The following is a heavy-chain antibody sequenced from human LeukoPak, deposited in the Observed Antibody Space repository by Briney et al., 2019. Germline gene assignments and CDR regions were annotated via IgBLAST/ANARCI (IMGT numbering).Heavy chain of an antibody. V-gene: IGHV4-34*01. CDR2: INHSGST. D-gene: IGHD3-9*01. Sequence: SETLSLTCAVYGGSFSGYYWSWIRQPPGKGLEWIGEINHSGSTNYNPSLKSRVTISVDTSKNQFSLKLSSVTAADTAVYYCARERNILTGYYDYWGQGTLVTVSS. CDR1: GGSFSGYY. CDR3: ARERNILTGYYDY. J-gene: IGHJ4*02.